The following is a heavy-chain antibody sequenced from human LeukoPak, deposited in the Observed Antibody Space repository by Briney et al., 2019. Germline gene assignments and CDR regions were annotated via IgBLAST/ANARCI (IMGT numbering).Heavy chain of an antibody. CDR1: GFTFSGYG. V-gene: IGHV3-23*01. CDR3: ARDRGGSYSAIDY. Sequence: PGGSLRLSCAASGFTFSGYGMSWVRQAPGKGLEWVSGISGSGGNTYYTDSVKGRFTISRDNSRNTLFLQMNSLRAEDTALYYCARDRGGSYSAIDYWGQGTLVTVSS. CDR2: ISGSGGNT. D-gene: IGHD1-26*01. J-gene: IGHJ4*02.